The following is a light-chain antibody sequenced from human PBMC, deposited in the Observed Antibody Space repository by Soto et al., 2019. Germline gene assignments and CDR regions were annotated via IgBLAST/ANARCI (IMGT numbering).Light chain of an antibody. V-gene: IGKV3-15*01. Sequence: EIVMTQSADTLSVSPGKRATLSCRASQSVSDNLAWHQQKHGQAPRLLIYGASTRATGIPARFSGSGYGTEFNLTISSLQPEDFAVYYCQQYDNWPLTFGQGTKVDIK. CDR1: QSVSDN. CDR3: QQYDNWPLT. J-gene: IGKJ1*01. CDR2: GAS.